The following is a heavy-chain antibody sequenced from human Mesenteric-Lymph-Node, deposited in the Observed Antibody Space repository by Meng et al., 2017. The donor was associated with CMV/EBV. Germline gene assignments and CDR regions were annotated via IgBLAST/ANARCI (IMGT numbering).Heavy chain of an antibody. CDR1: GFSVSTNY. Sequence: GESLKISCAASGFSVSTNYMTWVRQAPGKGLEWVSFIRGDDSTSYTDSVQGRFTISRDSSKNTVYLQMNSLRAEDTAVYYCARACRQLLNCYLDSWGQGIQVTVS. V-gene: IGHV3-53*01. CDR3: ARACRQLLNCYLDS. D-gene: IGHD1-1*01. CDR2: IRGDDST. J-gene: IGHJ4*02.